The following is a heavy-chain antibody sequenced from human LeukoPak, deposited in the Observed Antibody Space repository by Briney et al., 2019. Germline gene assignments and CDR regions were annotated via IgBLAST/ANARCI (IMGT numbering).Heavy chain of an antibody. V-gene: IGHV3-33*06. D-gene: IGHD6-19*01. CDR2: IWYDGSNK. CDR1: GFTFSSYG. CDR3: AKDPAYSGGWYGWFDP. Sequence: GGSLRLSCAASGFTFSSYGMHWVRQAPGKGLEWVAVIWYDGSNKYYADSVKGRFTISRDNSMNTLYLQMNSLRAEDTAVYYCAKDPAYSGGWYGWFDPWGQGTLVTVSS. J-gene: IGHJ5*02.